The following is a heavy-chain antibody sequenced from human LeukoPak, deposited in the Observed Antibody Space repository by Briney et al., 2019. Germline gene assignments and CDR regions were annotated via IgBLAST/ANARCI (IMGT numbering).Heavy chain of an antibody. V-gene: IGHV4-59*01. CDR3: ARSLWFGDSFDY. CDR2: IYYSGST. Sequence: QPSETLSLTCTVSGGSISSYYWSWIRQPPGKGLEWIGYIYYSGSTNYNPSLKSRVTISVDTSKNQFSLKLSSVTAADTAVYHCARSLWFGDSFDYWGQGTLVTVSS. J-gene: IGHJ4*02. CDR1: GGSISSYY. D-gene: IGHD3-10*01.